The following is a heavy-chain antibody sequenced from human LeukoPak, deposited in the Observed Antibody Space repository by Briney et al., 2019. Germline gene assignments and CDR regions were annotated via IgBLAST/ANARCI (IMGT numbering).Heavy chain of an antibody. CDR2: VDGGGGGT. Sequence: PGGSLRLSCAASGFTLSSYAMTWVRQAPGRGLEWVSSVDGGGGGTYYADSVKGRFTISRDNAKNSLCLQMNSLRAEDTAVYYCARTAYYYDSSGYDDAFDIWGQGTMVTVSS. D-gene: IGHD3-22*01. CDR3: ARTAYYYDSSGYDDAFDI. V-gene: IGHV3-23*01. J-gene: IGHJ3*02. CDR1: GFTLSSYA.